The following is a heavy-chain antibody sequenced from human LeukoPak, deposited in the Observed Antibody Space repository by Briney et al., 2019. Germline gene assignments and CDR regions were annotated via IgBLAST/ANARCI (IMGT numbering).Heavy chain of an antibody. CDR1: GVTLSRYT. Sequence: ASVKVSCKASGVTLSRYTISWVPQAPGQGPEWMGRIIPILGIANYAQKFEGRVTITADKSTSTAYMELSSLRSEDTAVYYCARGYVGGNSRDAFDIWGQGTMVTVSS. J-gene: IGHJ3*02. V-gene: IGHV1-69*02. CDR2: IIPILGIA. D-gene: IGHD4-23*01. CDR3: ARGYVGGNSRDAFDI.